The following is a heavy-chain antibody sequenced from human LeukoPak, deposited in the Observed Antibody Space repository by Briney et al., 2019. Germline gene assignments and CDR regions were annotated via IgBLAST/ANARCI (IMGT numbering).Heavy chain of an antibody. CDR2: IYPGDSDT. CDR3: ARQDASGTYDAFDV. D-gene: IGHD3-10*01. J-gene: IGHJ3*01. V-gene: IGHV5-51*01. CDR1: GYLFTSYW. Sequence: KSGESLKISCKDSGYLFTSYWIAWVRQRPGKGLEWMGIIYPGDSDTRYSPSFQGRVTISADKSINTAYLLWSSLHASDTATYYCARQDASGTYDAFDVWGQGTVVTV.